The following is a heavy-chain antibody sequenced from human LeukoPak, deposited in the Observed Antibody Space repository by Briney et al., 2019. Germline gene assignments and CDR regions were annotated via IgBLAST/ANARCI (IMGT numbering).Heavy chain of an antibody. J-gene: IGHJ4*02. CDR2: IYYSGST. D-gene: IGHD3-22*01. V-gene: IGHV4-39*01. Sequence: SETLSLTCTVSGGSISSSSYYWGWLRQLPGTGLEWMGSIYYSGSTYYNPSLKSRVTISVDTSKNQFSLKLSSVTAADTAVYYCASNGYDSSGYYSDWGQGTLVTVSS. CDR1: GGSISSSSYY. CDR3: ASNGYDSSGYYSD.